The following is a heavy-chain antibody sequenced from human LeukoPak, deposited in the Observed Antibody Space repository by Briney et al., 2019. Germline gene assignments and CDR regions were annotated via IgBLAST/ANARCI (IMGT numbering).Heavy chain of an antibody. CDR3: ARGEGIAAAQYYDSSGYLLGVDY. D-gene: IGHD3-22*01. V-gene: IGHV1-2*02. CDR2: INPNSGGT. J-gene: IGHJ4*02. Sequence: ASVKVSCKASGYTFTGYYMHWVRQAPGQGLEWMGWINPNSGGTSYAQKFQGRVTMTRDTSTSTVYMELSSLRSEDTAVYYCARGEGIAAAQYYDSSGYLLGVDYWGQGTLVTVSS. CDR1: GYTFTGYY.